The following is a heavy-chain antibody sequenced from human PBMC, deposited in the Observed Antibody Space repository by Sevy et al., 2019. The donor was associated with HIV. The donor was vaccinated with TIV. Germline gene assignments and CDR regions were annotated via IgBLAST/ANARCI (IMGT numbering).Heavy chain of an antibody. D-gene: IGHD2-15*01. CDR1: GYSISSGYY. Sequence: SETLSLTCTVSGYSISSGYYWGWIRQPPGKGLEWIGGIYHSGSTYYNPSLKSRVTISVDTSKNQFSLKLSSVTAADTAVYYCARAGYCSGGSCYYFDYWGQGTLVTVSS. J-gene: IGHJ4*02. V-gene: IGHV4-38-2*02. CDR2: IYHSGST. CDR3: ARAGYCSGGSCYYFDY.